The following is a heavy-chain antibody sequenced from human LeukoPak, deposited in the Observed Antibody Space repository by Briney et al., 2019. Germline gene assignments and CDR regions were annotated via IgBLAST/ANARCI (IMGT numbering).Heavy chain of an antibody. V-gene: IGHV1-18*01. CDR3: ARVGYYDFWSGYSAFDY. D-gene: IGHD3-3*01. Sequence: ASVKVSCKASGYNFFSYGITWVRQAPGQRLEWMGWVSAYADNTNYVQKFQGRVTMTTDTSTSTAYMELRSLRSDDTAVYYCARVGYYDFWSGYSAFDYWGQGTLVTVSS. CDR1: GYNFFSYG. J-gene: IGHJ4*02. CDR2: VSAYADNT.